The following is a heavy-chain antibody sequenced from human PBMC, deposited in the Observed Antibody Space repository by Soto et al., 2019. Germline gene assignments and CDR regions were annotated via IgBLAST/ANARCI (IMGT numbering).Heavy chain of an antibody. V-gene: IGHV3-30*18. CDR2: ISLDGSFK. J-gene: IGHJ4*02. CDR1: GFSFFTYG. D-gene: IGHD3-22*01. CDR3: AKGYYYDSSVYYLDY. Sequence: LRHYSAASGFSFFTYGLHWVRQAPGKGLEWVAVISLDGSFKYYGDSVKGRITISRDNSKNTLYLQMNSLRAEDTALYYCAKGYYYDSSVYYLDYWGQ.